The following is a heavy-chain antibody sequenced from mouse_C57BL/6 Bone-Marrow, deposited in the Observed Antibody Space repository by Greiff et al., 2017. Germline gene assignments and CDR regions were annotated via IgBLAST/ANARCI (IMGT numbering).Heavy chain of an antibody. V-gene: IGHV3-6*01. J-gene: IGHJ2*01. Sequence: ESGPGLVKPSQSLSLTCSVTGYSITSGYYWNWIRQFPGNKLEWMGYISYDGSNNYNPSLKNRISITRDTSKNQFFLKLNSVTTEDTATYYCAIYYYGSRTGDYWGQGTTLTVSS. CDR1: GYSITSGYY. CDR3: AIYYYGSRTGDY. CDR2: ISYDGSN. D-gene: IGHD1-1*01.